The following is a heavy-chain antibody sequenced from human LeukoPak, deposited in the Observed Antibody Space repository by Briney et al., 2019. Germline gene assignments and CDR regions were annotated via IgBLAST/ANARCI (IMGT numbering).Heavy chain of an antibody. CDR3: ARYSSDGPFDY. CDR1: GFTFSSYS. V-gene: IGHV3-48*02. J-gene: IGHJ4*02. D-gene: IGHD2-21*01. CDR2: ITSSTTTT. Sequence: VKPGGSLILSCAASGFTFSSYSMNWVRQAPGKGLEWVSFITSSTTTTHYADSVKGRFTISRDNAKNSVYLQMNSLRDEDTAVYYCARYSSDGPFDYWGQGTLVTVSS.